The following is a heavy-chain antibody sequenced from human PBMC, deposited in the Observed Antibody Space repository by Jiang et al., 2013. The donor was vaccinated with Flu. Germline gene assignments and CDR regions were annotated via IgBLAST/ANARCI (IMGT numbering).Heavy chain of an antibody. CDR2: DPSDSYT. D-gene: IGHD1-26*01. CDR3: ARRSGSGSYSVAFDI. CDR1: FTSYW. V-gene: IGHV5-10-1*01. J-gene: IGHJ3*02. Sequence: FTSYWISWVRRCPGKAGVDGEIDPSDSYTNYSPSFQGHVTISADKSISTAYLQWSSLKASDTAMYYCARRSGSGSYSVAFDIWGQGTMVTVSS.